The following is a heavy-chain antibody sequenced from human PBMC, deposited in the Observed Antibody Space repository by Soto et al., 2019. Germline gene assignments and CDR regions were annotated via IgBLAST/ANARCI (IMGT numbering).Heavy chain of an antibody. J-gene: IGHJ5*02. Sequence: QVQLQQWGAGLLKSSETLSLTCAVFGGSFSGYYWSWIRQPPGKGLEWIGEINQRGSTNYNPSLKSRVTMSVDTSKNQFSLKLTSITAADTAVYYCATTNWNHNWFDPWGQGTLVTVSS. CDR3: ATTNWNHNWFDP. CDR1: GGSFSGYY. V-gene: IGHV4-34*01. D-gene: IGHD1-1*01. CDR2: INQRGST.